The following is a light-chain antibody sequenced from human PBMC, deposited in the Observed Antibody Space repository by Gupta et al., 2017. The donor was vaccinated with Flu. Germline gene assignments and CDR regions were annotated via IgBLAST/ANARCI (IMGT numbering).Light chain of an antibody. CDR2: IAS. V-gene: IGKV1-5*03. Sequence: DIEMTPSPSTLSASVGDRVDITCRARQSISSWLAWYQQKPGKPPKLLIYIASTLETGIPSRFAGSGSGTEFTLTIRSLQPDDFATYYGQEYNRYPRTFGQGTKVEIK. CDR1: QSISSW. CDR3: QEYNRYPRT. J-gene: IGKJ1*01.